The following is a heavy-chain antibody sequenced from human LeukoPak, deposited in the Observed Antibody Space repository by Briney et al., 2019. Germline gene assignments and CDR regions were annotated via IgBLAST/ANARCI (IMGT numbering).Heavy chain of an antibody. CDR1: GFTFDDYG. D-gene: IGHD2-8*01. J-gene: IGHJ3*02. V-gene: IGHV3-20*04. Sequence: GGSLRLSCAASGFTFDDYGMSWVRQAPGKGLEWVSGINWNGGSTGYADSVKGRFTISRDNAKNSLYLQMNSLRAEDTALYYCARDVLEGGSEAFDIWGQGTMVTVSS. CDR3: ARDVLEGGSEAFDI. CDR2: INWNGGST.